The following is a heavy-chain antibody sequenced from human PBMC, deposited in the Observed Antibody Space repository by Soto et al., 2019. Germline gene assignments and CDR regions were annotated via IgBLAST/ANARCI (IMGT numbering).Heavy chain of an antibody. CDR2: IYPGDSDT. D-gene: IGHD6-19*01. V-gene: IGHV5-51*01. CDR3: ARRLSTGWFFDF. CDR1: GYIFTSYW. Sequence: GESLKISCQGLGYIFTSYWIGWVRQMPGKGLEWMGIIYPGDSDTRYSPSFQGQVAFSADKSISTAYLQWSGLKASDTAIYYCARRLSTGWFFDFWGQGTLVTVSS. J-gene: IGHJ4*02.